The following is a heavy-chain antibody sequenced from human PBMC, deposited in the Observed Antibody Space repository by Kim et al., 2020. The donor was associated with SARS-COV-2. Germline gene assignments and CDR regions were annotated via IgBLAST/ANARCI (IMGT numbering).Heavy chain of an antibody. V-gene: IGHV3-23*01. J-gene: IGHJ4*02. D-gene: IGHD6-6*01. CDR3: AKRGTSSTEGRRYYFDY. CDR1: GFTFSSYS. CDR2: ISGTAGNT. Sequence: GGSLRLSCEASGFTFSSYSMSWVRQAPGKGLEWVSSISGTAGNTYYTDSGKGRFTISRDNSKNTLYLEMNSLRAEDTAVYYCAKRGTSSTEGRRYYFDYWGQGTLVTVSS.